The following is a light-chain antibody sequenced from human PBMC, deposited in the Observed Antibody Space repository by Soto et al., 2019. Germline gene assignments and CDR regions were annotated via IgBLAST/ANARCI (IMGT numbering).Light chain of an antibody. CDR1: QSVSFN. V-gene: IGKV3-15*01. CDR3: QQYNNWPPVT. J-gene: IGKJ1*01. CDR2: GAS. Sequence: ETVMTQSPDTLSVSPGERATLSCRASQSVSFNLAWYQQKPGQAPRLLIYGASTRATGIPARFSGSGSGTEFTLTISSLESEDFAVYYCQQYNNWPPVTFGQGTRVEIK.